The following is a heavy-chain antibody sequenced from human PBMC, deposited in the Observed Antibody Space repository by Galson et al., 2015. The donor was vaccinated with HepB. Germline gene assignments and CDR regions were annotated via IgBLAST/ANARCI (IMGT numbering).Heavy chain of an antibody. CDR1: GFTFSSYS. J-gene: IGHJ5*02. Sequence: SLRLSCAASGFTFSSYSMNWVRQAPGKGLEWVSSISSSSSYIYYADSVKGRFTISRDNAKNSLYLQMNSLRAEDTAVYYCARVSDMYAGVINWFDPWGQGTLVTVSS. CDR3: ARVSDMYAGVINWFDP. D-gene: IGHD3-3*01. CDR2: ISSSSSYI. V-gene: IGHV3-21*01.